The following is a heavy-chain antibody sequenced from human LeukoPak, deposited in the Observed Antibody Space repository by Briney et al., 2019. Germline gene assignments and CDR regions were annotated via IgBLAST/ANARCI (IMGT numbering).Heavy chain of an antibody. D-gene: IGHD6-13*01. V-gene: IGHV1-46*01. CDR2: INPSDGST. J-gene: IGHJ4*02. CDR3: ARDKYSRSWLFDY. CDR1: AYTFTNYY. Sequence: ASVKVSCKASAYTFTNYYLHWVRQAPGQGLEWMGIINPSDGSTSYAQKFQGRVTMTRDTSTSTVYMELSSLRSEDTAVYYCARDKYSRSWLFDYWGQGTLVTVSS.